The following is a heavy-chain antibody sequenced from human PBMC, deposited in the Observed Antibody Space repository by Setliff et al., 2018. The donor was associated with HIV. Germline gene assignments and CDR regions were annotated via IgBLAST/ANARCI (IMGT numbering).Heavy chain of an antibody. V-gene: IGHV1-69*05. D-gene: IGHD6-19*01. CDR3: ARVAHSSSYHYYGMDV. CDR2: IIPMFGTG. Sequence: SVKVSCKASGGTSSSYAISWVRQAPGQGLEWMGAIIPMFGTGFYAQKFQGRVTITTDESRTTSYMELSSLRFEDTAVYFCARVAHSSSYHYYGMDVWGQGTTVTVSS. CDR1: GGTSSSYA. J-gene: IGHJ6*02.